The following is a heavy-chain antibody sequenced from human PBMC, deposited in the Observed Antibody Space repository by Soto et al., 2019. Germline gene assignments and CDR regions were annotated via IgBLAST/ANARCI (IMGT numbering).Heavy chain of an antibody. Sequence: SQTLSLTCAIFGDSVTSKSVAWNWIRQSPSRGLEWLGRTYYRSKWYDDYAVSVKSRIIINPDTSKNQFSLQLNSVTPEDTAVYYCARDDYYYGMDVWGQGTTVTVSS. CDR3: ARDDYYYGMDV. V-gene: IGHV6-1*01. CDR1: GDSVTSKSVA. CDR2: TYYRSKWYD. J-gene: IGHJ6*02.